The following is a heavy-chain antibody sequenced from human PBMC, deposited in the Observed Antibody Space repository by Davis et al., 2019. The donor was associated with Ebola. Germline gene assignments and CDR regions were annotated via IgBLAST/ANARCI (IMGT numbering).Heavy chain of an antibody. J-gene: IGHJ3*02. V-gene: IGHV4-59*12. CDR1: GGSISSYY. CDR3: ARVPLLRFSPTGAFDI. D-gene: IGHD3-3*01. CDR2: IYYSGST. Sequence: PSETLSLTCTVSGGSISSYYWSWIRQPPGKGLEWIGYIYYSGSTNYNPSLKSRVTISVDTSKNQFSLKLSSVTAADTAVYYCARVPLLRFSPTGAFDIWGQGTMVTVSS.